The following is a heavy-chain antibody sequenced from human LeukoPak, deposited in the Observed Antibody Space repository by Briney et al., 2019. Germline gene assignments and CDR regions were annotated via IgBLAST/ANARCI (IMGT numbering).Heavy chain of an antibody. CDR2: ISWDGGST. V-gene: IGHV3-43D*03. J-gene: IGHJ4*02. D-gene: IGHD4/OR15-4a*01. Sequence: YPGGSLRLSCAASGFTLDDYAMHWVRQAPGKGLEWVSLISWDGGSTYYADSVKGRFTIARDNSKNSLYLQMNSLRAEDTALYYCAKDMSLTMGPFDYWGQGTLVTVSS. CDR1: GFTLDDYA. CDR3: AKDMSLTMGPFDY.